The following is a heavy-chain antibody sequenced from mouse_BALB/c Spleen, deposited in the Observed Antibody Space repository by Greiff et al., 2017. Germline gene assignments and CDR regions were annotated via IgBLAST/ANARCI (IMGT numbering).Heavy chain of an antibody. Sequence: VNVVESGAELARPGASVKMSCKASGYTFTSYTMHWVKQRPGQGLEWIGYINPSSGYTNYNQKFKDKATLTADKSSSTAYMQLSSLTSEDSAVYYCARGDYYGSSSWYFDVWGAGTTVTVSS. J-gene: IGHJ1*01. CDR2: INPSSGYT. D-gene: IGHD1-1*01. CDR1: GYTFTSYT. CDR3: ARGDYYGSSSWYFDV. V-gene: IGHV1-4*01.